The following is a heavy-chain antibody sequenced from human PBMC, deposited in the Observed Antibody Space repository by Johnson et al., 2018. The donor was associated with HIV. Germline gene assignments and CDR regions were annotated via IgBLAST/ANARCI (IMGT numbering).Heavy chain of an antibody. J-gene: IGHJ3*02. D-gene: IGHD6-13*01. V-gene: IGHV3-30*03. CDR1: GFTFSSYG. CDR2: ISDDGTNK. Sequence: VQLVESGGGVVQPGRSLRLSCAASGFTFSSYGMHWVRQAPGKGLEWVAVISDDGTNKFYADSVKGRFTISRDNSKNTLYLQMDSLRIEDTAVYYCTTDHDSSSWYHDAFDIWGQGTMVTVSS. CDR3: TTDHDSSSWYHDAFDI.